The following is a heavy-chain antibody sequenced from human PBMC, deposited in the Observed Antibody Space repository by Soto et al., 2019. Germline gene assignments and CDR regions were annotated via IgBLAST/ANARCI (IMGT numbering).Heavy chain of an antibody. Sequence: SETLSLTCTVSGGSFSPNYWSWIRQPPGKGLEWVGYIYYDGTARHNPSLKSRVTISLETSRSQFSLKLRSVTAADTAVYYCARHIFHQVVVVTGLDYFDYWGQGTLVTVSS. CDR1: GGSFSPNY. V-gene: IGHV4-59*08. J-gene: IGHJ4*02. D-gene: IGHD2-21*02. CDR3: ARHIFHQVVVVTGLDYFDY. CDR2: IYYDGTA.